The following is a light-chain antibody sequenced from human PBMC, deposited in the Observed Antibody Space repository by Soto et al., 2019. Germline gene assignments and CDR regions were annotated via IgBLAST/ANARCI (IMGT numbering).Light chain of an antibody. CDR1: TSNSGAGYD. CDR3: QSYDSSLSGSQV. CDR2: GNS. Sequence: QSVLTQPPSVSGAPGQRVTISCTGGTSNSGAGYDVHWYQQLPGTAPKLLIYGNSNRPSGVPDRFSGSKSGTSASLAITGLQAEDEADYYCQSYDSSLSGSQVFGGGTKLTVL. J-gene: IGLJ2*01. V-gene: IGLV1-40*01.